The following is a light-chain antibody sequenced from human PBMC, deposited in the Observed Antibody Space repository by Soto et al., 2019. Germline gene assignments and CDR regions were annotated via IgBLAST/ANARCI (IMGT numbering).Light chain of an antibody. CDR2: DAS. CDR1: QSVSSS. Sequence: DIVLTPSPGTLSLSPGERATLSCMASQSVSSSLAWYHQKAGEPPRLLISDASIRAAGIPDRFSGSGSGTDFTLIISRLEPEDFAPYYCQQYVVGSTLTFGRGTRLEI. J-gene: IGKJ5*01. CDR3: QQYVVGSTLT. V-gene: IGKV3-20*01.